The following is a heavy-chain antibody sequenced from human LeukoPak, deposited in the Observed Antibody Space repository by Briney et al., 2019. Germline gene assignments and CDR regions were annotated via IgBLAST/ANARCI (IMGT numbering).Heavy chain of an antibody. V-gene: IGHV1-58*01. CDR1: GFTFTSSA. CDR2: IVVGSGNT. J-gene: IGHJ4*02. D-gene: IGHD1-26*01. Sequence: SVKGSCKASGFTFTSSAVQWVRQARGQRLEWIGWIVVGSGNTNYAQKFQERVTITRDMSTSTAYMELSSLRSEDTAVYYCAADKIVGATTEFDYWGQGTLVTVSS. CDR3: AADKIVGATTEFDY.